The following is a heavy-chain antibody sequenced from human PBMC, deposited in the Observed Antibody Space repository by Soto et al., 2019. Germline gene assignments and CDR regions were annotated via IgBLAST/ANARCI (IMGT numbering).Heavy chain of an antibody. D-gene: IGHD6-13*01. J-gene: IGHJ5*02. V-gene: IGHV4-39*01. CDR2: IYYSGST. CDR3: ARHLLGAAAGWGSRRDNWFDP. Sequence: NPSETLSLTCTVSGGSISGSSYYWGWIRQPPGKGLEWIGSIYYSGSTYYNPSLKSRVTISVDTSKNQFSLKLSSVTAADTAVYYCARHLLGAAAGWGSRRDNWFDPWGQGTLVTVSS. CDR1: GGSISGSSYY.